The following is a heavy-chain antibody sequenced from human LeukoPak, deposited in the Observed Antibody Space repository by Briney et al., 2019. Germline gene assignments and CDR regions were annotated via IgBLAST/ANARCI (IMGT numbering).Heavy chain of an antibody. V-gene: IGHV5-51*01. D-gene: IGHD3-22*01. CDR1: GYSFTNYW. CDR3: ARLEVVVVTPGRAAFDI. Sequence: GESLKISCKASGYSFTNYWIGWVRQLPGRGREWRAIIYPGDSDTRYRPSFHGQVTISADKSISTAYLQWSSLKASDTAMYYCARLEVVVVTPGRAAFDIWGQGTMVTVSS. CDR2: IYPGDSDT. J-gene: IGHJ3*02.